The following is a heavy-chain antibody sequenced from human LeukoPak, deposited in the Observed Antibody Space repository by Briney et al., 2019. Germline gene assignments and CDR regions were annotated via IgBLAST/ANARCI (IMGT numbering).Heavy chain of an antibody. Sequence: GGSLRLSCAASGFTFSSYAMSWVRQPPGKGLEWVSAISGSGGSTYYADSVKGRFTISRDNSKNTLYLQMNSLRAEDTAVYYCAKVWSSHYYYMDVWGKGTTVTVSS. J-gene: IGHJ6*03. CDR3: AKVWSSHYYYMDV. D-gene: IGHD3-10*01. CDR2: ISGSGGST. V-gene: IGHV3-23*01. CDR1: GFTFSSYA.